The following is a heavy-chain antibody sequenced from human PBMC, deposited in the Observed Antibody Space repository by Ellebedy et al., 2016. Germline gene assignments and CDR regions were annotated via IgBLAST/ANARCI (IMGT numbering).Heavy chain of an antibody. Sequence: SETLSLXXTVSGGSISSGGYYWSWICQPPGKGLEWIGYIYYSGSTYYNPSLKSRVTISVDTSKNQFSLKLSSVTAADTAVYYCARGGYCSSTSCPGLNWFDPWGQGTLVTVSS. CDR1: GGSISSGGYY. J-gene: IGHJ5*02. V-gene: IGHV4-31*03. CDR3: ARGGYCSSTSCPGLNWFDP. CDR2: IYYSGST. D-gene: IGHD2-2*01.